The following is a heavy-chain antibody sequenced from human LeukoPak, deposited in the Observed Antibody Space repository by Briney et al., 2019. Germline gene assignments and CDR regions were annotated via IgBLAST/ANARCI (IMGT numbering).Heavy chain of an antibody. V-gene: IGHV3-48*04. CDR3: ARDNPTDY. D-gene: IGHD1-14*01. CDR2: ISRSSRTI. Sequence: GGSLRLSCAASGFTFSSYSMNWVRQAPGKGLEWVSYISRSSRTIYYADSVKGRFTISRDNAKNSLYLQMNSLRAEDTAVYYCARDNPTDYWGQGTLVTVSS. J-gene: IGHJ4*02. CDR1: GFTFSSYS.